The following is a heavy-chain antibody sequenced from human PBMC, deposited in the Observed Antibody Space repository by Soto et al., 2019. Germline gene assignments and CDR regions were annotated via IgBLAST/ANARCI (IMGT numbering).Heavy chain of an antibody. Sequence: GGSLRLSCAASGFTFSSYAMSWVRQAPGKGLEWVSAISGSGGSTYYADSVKGRFTISRDNSKNTLYLQMNSLRAEDTAVYYCAKVQSEHYYDSSGSFDYWGQGTLVTVSS. CDR2: ISGSGGST. D-gene: IGHD3-22*01. CDR1: GFTFSSYA. CDR3: AKVQSEHYYDSSGSFDY. J-gene: IGHJ4*02. V-gene: IGHV3-23*01.